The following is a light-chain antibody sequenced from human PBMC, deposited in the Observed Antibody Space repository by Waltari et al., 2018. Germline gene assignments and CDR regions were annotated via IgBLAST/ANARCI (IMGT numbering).Light chain of an antibody. V-gene: IGLV1-47*01. CDR3: AAWDDNLSGLV. J-gene: IGLJ3*02. CDR1: SSNIGSNY. Sequence: QSVLTQPPSASGTPGQKVTISCNGSSSNIGSNYVYWYQQFPGTAPKLLIFKNKQRPSGVPDRFSDSKSGTSASLAINGLRSEDEADYYCAAWDDNLSGLVLGGGTKVTVL. CDR2: KNK.